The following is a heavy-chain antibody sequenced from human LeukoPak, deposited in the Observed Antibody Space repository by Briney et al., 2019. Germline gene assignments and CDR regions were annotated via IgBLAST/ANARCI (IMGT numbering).Heavy chain of an antibody. D-gene: IGHD4-17*01. J-gene: IGHJ5*02. CDR3: ARDSYVDSEAVRWFDP. CDR2: IYRGGPT. V-gene: IGHV3-66*01. Sequence: GGSLRLSCAASGFTVSSNYMSWVRQAPGKGLEWVSVIYRGGPTYYADSVKGRFTISRDNSKNTLYLQMNSLRAEDTAVYYCARDSYVDSEAVRWFDPWGQGTPVTVSS. CDR1: GFTVSSNY.